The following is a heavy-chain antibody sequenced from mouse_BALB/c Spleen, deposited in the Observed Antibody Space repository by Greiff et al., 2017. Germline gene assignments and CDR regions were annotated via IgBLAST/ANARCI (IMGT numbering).Heavy chain of an antibody. CDR1: GYSFTSYY. V-gene: IGHV1-66*01. Sequence: LVESGPELVKPGASVKISCKASGYSFTSYYIHWVKQRPGQGLEWIGWIFPGSGNTKYNEKFKGKATLTADTSSSTAYMQLSSLTSEDSAVYFCARAGYDGSRFAYWGQGTLVTVSA. J-gene: IGHJ3*01. CDR2: IFPGSGNT. CDR3: ARAGYDGSRFAY. D-gene: IGHD2-14*01.